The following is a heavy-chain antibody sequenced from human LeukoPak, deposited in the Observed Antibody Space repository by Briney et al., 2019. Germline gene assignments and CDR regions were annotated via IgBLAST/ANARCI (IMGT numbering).Heavy chain of an antibody. D-gene: IGHD3-10*02. Sequence: PGGSLRLSCAASGFTFSSYEMNWVRQAPGKGLEWVSYISSSGSTIYYADPVKGRFTISRDNAKNSLYLQMNSLRAEDTAVYYCAELGMIGGVWGKGTTVTISS. CDR1: GFTFSSYE. V-gene: IGHV3-48*03. CDR2: ISSSGSTI. J-gene: IGHJ6*04. CDR3: AELGMIGGV.